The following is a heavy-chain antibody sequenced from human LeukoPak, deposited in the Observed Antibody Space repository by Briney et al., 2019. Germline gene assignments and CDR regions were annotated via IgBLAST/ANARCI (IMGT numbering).Heavy chain of an antibody. CDR1: GFTFSSYS. Sequence: GGSLRLSCAASGFTFSSYSMNWVRQAPGKGLEWVSSISSSSSYIYYADSVKGRFTISRDNAKNSLYLQMNSLRAEDTAVYYCAKIAGSGWLRGYYWGQGTLVTVSS. J-gene: IGHJ4*02. V-gene: IGHV3-21*04. CDR3: AKIAGSGWLRGYY. CDR2: ISSSSSYI. D-gene: IGHD6-19*01.